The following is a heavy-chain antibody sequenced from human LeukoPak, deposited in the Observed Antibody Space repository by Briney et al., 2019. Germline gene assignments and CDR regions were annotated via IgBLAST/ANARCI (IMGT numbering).Heavy chain of an antibody. D-gene: IGHD1-26*01. J-gene: IGHJ4*02. CDR1: GVSIITTNW. V-gene: IGHV4-4*02. CDR3: ARESGAFSPFGF. CDR2: VHLNGAT. Sequence: PSGTLSLTCAVSGVSIITTNWWSWVRQPPGKGLEWIGEVHLNGATNYNPSLESRVSVSIDKSKNQLSLKLRSVSAADTAIYYCARESGAFSPFGFWGQGTLVTVSS.